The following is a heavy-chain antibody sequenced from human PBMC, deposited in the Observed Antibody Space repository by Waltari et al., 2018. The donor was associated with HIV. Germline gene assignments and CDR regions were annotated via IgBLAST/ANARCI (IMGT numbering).Heavy chain of an antibody. V-gene: IGHV1-2*02. CDR3: ARDICNGGSCYSYYFDY. J-gene: IGHJ4*02. CDR1: GYTFTGYY. CDR2: INPDNCGT. D-gene: IGHD2-15*01. Sequence: QVQLVQSGAEVKKPGASVKVSCTASGYTFTGYYLHWVRQAPGQGLEWMGWINPDNCGTKYAQKFQGRVTMTRDTSISTAYMELSRLRADDTAVYYCARDICNGGSCYSYYFDYWGQGTLVTVSS.